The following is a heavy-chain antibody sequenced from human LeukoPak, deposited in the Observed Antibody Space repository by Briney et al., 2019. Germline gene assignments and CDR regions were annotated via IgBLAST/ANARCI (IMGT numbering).Heavy chain of an antibody. CDR2: IYYSGST. J-gene: IGHJ4*02. CDR1: GGSISSYY. Sequence: PETLSLTCTVSGGSISSYYWSWIRQPPGKGLEWIGYIYYSGSTNYNPSLKSRFTISVDTSKNQFSLKLSSVTAADKAVYYCARKPSPGLAYFDYWGQGTLVTVSS. V-gene: IGHV4-59*01. D-gene: IGHD2-2*01. CDR3: ARKPSPGLAYFDY.